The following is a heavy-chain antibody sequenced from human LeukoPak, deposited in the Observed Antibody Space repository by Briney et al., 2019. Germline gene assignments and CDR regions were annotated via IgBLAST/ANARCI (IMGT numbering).Heavy chain of an antibody. D-gene: IGHD6-13*01. CDR2: IYHSGST. Sequence: SETLSLTCTVSGYSISSGYYWGWIRQPPGKGLEWIGGIYHSGSTYYNPSLKSRVTISVDTSKNQFSLKLSSVTAADTAVYYCARHRQKYSSSWCDYWGQGTLVTVSS. CDR3: ARHRQKYSSSWCDY. CDR1: GYSISSGYY. V-gene: IGHV4-38-2*02. J-gene: IGHJ4*02.